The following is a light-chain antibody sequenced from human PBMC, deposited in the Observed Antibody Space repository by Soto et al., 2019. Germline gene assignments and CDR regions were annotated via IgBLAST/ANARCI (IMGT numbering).Light chain of an antibody. CDR3: HQYYTLPLT. V-gene: IGKV4-1*01. CDR1: QSVLYDFNNKNY. J-gene: IGKJ4*01. Sequence: DIGMTQSPDVLGVSLGERAAINCQSSQSVLYDFNNKNYLAWYQQKPGQPLKKIIHLGSARESGVPDRFSGSGSGTNFTLTINSLQVEDVAVYYCHQYYTLPLTCGGGTKVDIK. CDR2: LGS.